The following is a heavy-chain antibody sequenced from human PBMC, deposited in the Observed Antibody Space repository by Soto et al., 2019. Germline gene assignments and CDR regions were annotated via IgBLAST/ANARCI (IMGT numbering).Heavy chain of an antibody. D-gene: IGHD2-15*01. J-gene: IGHJ4*02. Sequence: GGSLRLSCAASGFTSSSYAMSWVCQAPGKGLEWVSAISGSGGSTYYADSVKGRFTISRDNSKNTLYLQMNSLRAEDTAVYYCAKMGGYCSGGSCYSPLAIGYWGQGTLVTVSS. CDR3: AKMGGYCSGGSCYSPLAIGY. CDR2: ISGSGGST. CDR1: GFTSSSYA. V-gene: IGHV3-23*01.